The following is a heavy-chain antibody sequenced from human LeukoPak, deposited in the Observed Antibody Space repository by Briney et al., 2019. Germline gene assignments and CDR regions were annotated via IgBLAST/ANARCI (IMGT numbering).Heavy chain of an antibody. CDR1: GGSFSGYY. J-gene: IGHJ4*02. CDR3: ARALGSYYDYFDY. CDR2: INHSGST. Sequence: PSETLSLTCAVYGGSFSGYYWSWIRQPPGKGLEWVGEINHSGSTNYNPSLKNRATISVGTYKNQFFLKLSSVTAADTAVYYCARALGSYYDYFDYCGQGTLVTASS. D-gene: IGHD1-26*01. V-gene: IGHV4-34*01.